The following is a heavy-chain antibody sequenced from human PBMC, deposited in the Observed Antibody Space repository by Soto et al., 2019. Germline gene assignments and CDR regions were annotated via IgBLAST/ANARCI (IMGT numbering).Heavy chain of an antibody. Sequence: QVQLVESGGGVVQPGGSLRLSCAASGFTFNNYGMHWVRQAPGKGLEWVAVVSHEGSVQYYADSAKGRFTISRDNSNNTLYLQMNSLRDDDTAVYYCAKEISPKAGKWYFDLWGRGTLVTVSS. J-gene: IGHJ2*01. CDR2: VSHEGSVQ. V-gene: IGHV3-30*18. CDR1: GFTFNNYG. D-gene: IGHD6-19*01. CDR3: AKEISPKAGKWYFDL.